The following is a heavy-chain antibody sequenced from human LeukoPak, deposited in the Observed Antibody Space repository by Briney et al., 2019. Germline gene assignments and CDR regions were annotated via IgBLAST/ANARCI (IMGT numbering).Heavy chain of an antibody. CDR3: ARDCGGDCYAGYYYGMDV. CDR2: IYTSGST. CDR1: GGSISSGSYY. J-gene: IGHJ6*02. D-gene: IGHD2-21*02. V-gene: IGHV4-61*02. Sequence: SETLSLTCSVSGGSISSGSYYCSWVRQPARKGLGWIGRIYTSGSTTYNPSLKSRVTISVDTSKNQFSLKLSSVPAADTAVYYCARDCGGDCYAGYYYGMDVWGQGTTVTVSS.